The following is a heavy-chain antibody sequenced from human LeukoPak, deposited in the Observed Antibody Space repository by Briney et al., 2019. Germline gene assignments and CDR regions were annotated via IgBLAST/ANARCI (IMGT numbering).Heavy chain of an antibody. Sequence: PETLSLTCTVSGGSMTTHHWNWIRQTPGKGLEWIGYVFDSGRTKENPSLKSRVTLSADTSKNQLSLRLSSVTAADTAVYYCMTIKRGNIFGYFDFWGQGILVTDSS. CDR3: MTIKRGNIFGYFDF. CDR1: GGSMTTHH. V-gene: IGHV4-59*11. D-gene: IGHD5-18*01. J-gene: IGHJ4*02. CDR2: VFDSGRT.